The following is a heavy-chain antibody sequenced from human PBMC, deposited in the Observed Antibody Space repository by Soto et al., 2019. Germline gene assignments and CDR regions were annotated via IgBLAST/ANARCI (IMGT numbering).Heavy chain of an antibody. D-gene: IGHD2-15*01. Sequence: SETLSLTCTVSGGSISSYYWSWIRQPPGKGLEWIGYIYYSGSTNYNPSLKSRVTISVDTSKNQFSLKLSSVTAADTAVYYCARRSYCSGGSCYPEYFNHYWYFDLWGRGTLVTVS. V-gene: IGHV4-59*08. CDR3: ARRSYCSGGSCYPEYFNHYWYFDL. J-gene: IGHJ2*01. CDR2: IYYSGST. CDR1: GGSISSYY.